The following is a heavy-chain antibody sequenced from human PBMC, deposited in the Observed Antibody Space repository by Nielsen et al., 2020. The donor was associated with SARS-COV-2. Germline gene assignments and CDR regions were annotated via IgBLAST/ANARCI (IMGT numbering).Heavy chain of an antibody. V-gene: IGHV3-66*01. D-gene: IGHD7-27*01. J-gene: IGHJ6*02. CDR2: IYTDGST. CDR1: GFTIISSF. CDR3: ARDNWGRMDV. Sequence: GGSLRLSCGASGFTIISSFMTWVRQPAGKGLDWVPVIYTDGSTSHADSVKGRFTISRDNSKNTLYLQMNSLRAADTAVYYCARDNWGRMDVWGQGTTVTVSS.